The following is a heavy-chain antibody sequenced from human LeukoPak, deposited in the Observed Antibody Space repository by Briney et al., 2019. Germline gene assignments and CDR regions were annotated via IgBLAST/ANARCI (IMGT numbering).Heavy chain of an antibody. CDR1: GGTFSNYG. Sequence: GASVKVSCKASGGTFSNYGIIWVRQAPGQGLEWMGGIIPIFGTVKYAQKFQGRVTMTTDTSTSTAYMELRSLRSDDTAVYYCARSITGTTWYFDYWGQGTLVTVSS. CDR2: IIPIFGTV. D-gene: IGHD1-20*01. J-gene: IGHJ4*02. CDR3: ARSITGTTWYFDY. V-gene: IGHV1-69*05.